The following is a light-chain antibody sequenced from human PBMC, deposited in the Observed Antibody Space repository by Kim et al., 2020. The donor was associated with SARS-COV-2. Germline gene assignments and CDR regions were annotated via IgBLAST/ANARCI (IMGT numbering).Light chain of an antibody. CDR2: SSN. CDR3: AAWDDRLNGYV. V-gene: IGLV1-44*01. CDR1: RSNIGSNT. J-gene: IGLJ1*01. Sequence: QSVLTQPPSASGTPGQRVTISCSGSRSNIGSNTASWYQQLPGTAPKLLIYSSNQRPSGVPDRFSGSKSGTSASLAISGLQTEDEADYYCAAWDDRLNGYVFGTGTKVTVL.